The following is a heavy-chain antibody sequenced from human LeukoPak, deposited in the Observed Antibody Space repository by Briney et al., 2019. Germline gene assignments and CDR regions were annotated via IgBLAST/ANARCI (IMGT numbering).Heavy chain of an antibody. Sequence: KPSETLSLTCTVSSGSINSNYWSWIRQPPGKGLEWIGHIYYSGTTDYNPSLKSRVTMSIDTSKNQFSLKLSSVTAADTAVYYCASSYSTTWFDYWGQGTLVTVSS. V-gene: IGHV4-59*01. J-gene: IGHJ4*02. CDR1: SGSINSNY. CDR3: ASSYSTTWFDY. CDR2: IYYSGTT. D-gene: IGHD6-13*01.